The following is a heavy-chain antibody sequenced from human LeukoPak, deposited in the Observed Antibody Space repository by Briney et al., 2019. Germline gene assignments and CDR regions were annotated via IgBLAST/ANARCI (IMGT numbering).Heavy chain of an antibody. V-gene: IGHV3-15*01. D-gene: IGHD2-15*01. J-gene: IGHJ4*02. CDR2: IKSKTDGGTT. Sequence: GGSLRLSCAVSGFTFSNAWMSWVRQAPGKGLEWVGRIKSKTDGGTTDYAAPVKGRFTISRDDSKNTLYLQMNSLKSEDTAVYYCTTVGRALLVAATRFDYWGQGTLVTVSS. CDR1: GFTFSNAW. CDR3: TTVGRALLVAATRFDY.